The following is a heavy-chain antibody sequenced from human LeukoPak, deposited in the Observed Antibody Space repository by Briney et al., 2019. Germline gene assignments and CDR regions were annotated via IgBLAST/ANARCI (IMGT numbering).Heavy chain of an antibody. CDR1: GYTFTSYG. J-gene: IGHJ4*02. CDR2: INTNTGNP. D-gene: IGHD3-10*01. CDR3: ARAPRWFGGDYFDY. V-gene: IGHV7-4-1*02. Sequence: ASVKVSCKASGYTFTSYGISWVRQAPGQGLEWMGWINTNTGNPTYAQGFTGRFVFSLDTSVSTAYLQISSLKAEDTAVFYCARAPRWFGGDYFDYWGQGTLVTVSS.